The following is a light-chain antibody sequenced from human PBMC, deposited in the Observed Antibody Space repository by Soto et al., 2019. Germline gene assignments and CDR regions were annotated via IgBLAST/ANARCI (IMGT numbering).Light chain of an antibody. CDR2: EVS. V-gene: IGLV2-14*01. J-gene: IGLJ3*02. Sequence: QSALTQPASMSGSPGQSVAISCTETSIDVGAYNSVSWYQHHPGKAPKLMIYEVSNRPSGVSNRFAGSKSGNTASLTISGLQAEDEADYYCSSYTSTYSVVFGGGTKVTVL. CDR3: SSYTSTYSVV. CDR1: SIDVGAYNS.